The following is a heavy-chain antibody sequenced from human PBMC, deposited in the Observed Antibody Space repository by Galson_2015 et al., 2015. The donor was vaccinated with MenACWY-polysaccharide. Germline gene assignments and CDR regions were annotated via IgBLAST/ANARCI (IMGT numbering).Heavy chain of an antibody. Sequence: CAISGDSVSSNSVSWNWIRQTPSRGLEWLGRTYYRTKWYDDYAVSVRSRMTINPDTSKNQFSPHLNSVTPEDTAVYYCVRGGFGQTVGRFDYWGQGALVTVSS. D-gene: IGHD3-10*01. V-gene: IGHV6-1*01. CDR1: GDSVSSNSVS. J-gene: IGHJ4*02. CDR3: VRGGFGQTVGRFDY. CDR2: TYYRTKWYD.